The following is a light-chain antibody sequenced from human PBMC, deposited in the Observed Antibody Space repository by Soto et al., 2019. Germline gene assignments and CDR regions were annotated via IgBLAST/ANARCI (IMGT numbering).Light chain of an antibody. CDR1: SSNIGGNS. Sequence: VLTQPPSVSAAPGQKVTISCSGSSSNIGGNSVSWYQQFPGTAPKLPIYDDDKRPSGIPDRFSGSKSGTSATLGITGFQTGDEADYYCGSWDSSLSAYVFATGTKVTVL. CDR2: DDD. J-gene: IGLJ1*01. V-gene: IGLV1-51*01. CDR3: GSWDSSLSAYV.